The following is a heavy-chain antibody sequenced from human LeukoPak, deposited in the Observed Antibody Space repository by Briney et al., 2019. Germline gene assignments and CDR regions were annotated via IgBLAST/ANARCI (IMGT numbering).Heavy chain of an antibody. V-gene: IGHV3-11*01. CDR2: ISSSGSTI. Sequence: PGGSLRLSCAASGFTFSDYYMSWIRQAPGKGLEWVSYISSSGSTIYYADSVKGRFTISRDNAKNSLYLQMNSLRAEDTAVYYCARDYDFWSVHQGFDPWGQGTLVTVSS. D-gene: IGHD3-3*01. J-gene: IGHJ5*02. CDR3: ARDYDFWSVHQGFDP. CDR1: GFTFSDYY.